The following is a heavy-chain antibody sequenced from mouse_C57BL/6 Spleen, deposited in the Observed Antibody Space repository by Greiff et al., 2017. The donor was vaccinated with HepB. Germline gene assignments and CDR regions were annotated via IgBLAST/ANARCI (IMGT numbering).Heavy chain of an antibody. CDR3: AGSTMITTRGKSRYYFDY. J-gene: IGHJ2*01. V-gene: IGHV1-39*01. D-gene: IGHD2-4*01. CDR1: GYSFTDYN. CDR2: INPNYGTT. Sequence: VQLQQSGPELVKPGASVKISCKASGYSFTDYNMNWVKQSNGKSLEWIGVINPNYGTTSYNQKFKGKATLTVDQSSSTAYMQLNSLTSEDSAVYYCAGSTMITTRGKSRYYFDYWGQGTTLTVSS.